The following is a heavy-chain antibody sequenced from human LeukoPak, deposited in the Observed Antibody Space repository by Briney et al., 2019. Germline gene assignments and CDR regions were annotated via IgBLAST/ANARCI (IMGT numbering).Heavy chain of an antibody. CDR3: ARDLISVFSVTYFDC. D-gene: IGHD4-17*01. V-gene: IGHV4-59*12. J-gene: IGHJ4*02. CDR2: IYDSVST. CDR1: GFNFDDYP. Sequence: GSLRLSCAASGFNFDDYPMHWVRQAPGKGLEWIGYIYDSVSTNYNPSLKSRVTISVDTSKNQFSLKLSSVTAADTAVYYCARDLISVFSVTYFDCWGQGTLVTVSS.